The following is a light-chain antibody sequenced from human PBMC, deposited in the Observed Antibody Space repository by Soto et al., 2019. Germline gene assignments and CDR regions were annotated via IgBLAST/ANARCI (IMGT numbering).Light chain of an antibody. CDR1: QSVSSN. J-gene: IGKJ5*01. Sequence: EIVMTQSPATLSVSPGERATLSCRASQSVSSNLAWYQQKPGQAPRLLIYGASTRATGIPARFSGSGSGTEFTLTIRRLQSEDFAVYYCQQSNNWPPITFGQGTRLENK. CDR3: QQSNNWPPIT. CDR2: GAS. V-gene: IGKV3-15*01.